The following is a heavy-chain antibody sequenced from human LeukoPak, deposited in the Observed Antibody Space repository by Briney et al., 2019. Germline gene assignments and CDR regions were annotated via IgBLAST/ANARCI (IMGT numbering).Heavy chain of an antibody. D-gene: IGHD6-19*01. Sequence: GRSLRLSCAASGFTFSSYGMHWVRQAPGKGLEWVAFISYDGSNKYYADSVKGRFTISRDNSKNTLYLQMNSLRAEDTAVYYCAKDHSSGWETRLDYWGQGNLVTVSS. CDR1: GFTFSSYG. CDR2: ISYDGSNK. J-gene: IGHJ4*02. CDR3: AKDHSSGWETRLDY. V-gene: IGHV3-30*18.